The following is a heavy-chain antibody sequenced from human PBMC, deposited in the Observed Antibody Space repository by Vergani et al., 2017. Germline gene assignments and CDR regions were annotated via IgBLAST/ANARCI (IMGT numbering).Heavy chain of an antibody. Sequence: QVQLVQSGAEVKKPGSSVKVSCKASGGTFSSYAISWVRPAPGQALYWLETIIPILGIANYAQKFQGRVTITADKSTSTAYMELSSLRSEDTAVYYCARVAPRYGSVSYYPLYNWFDPWGQGTLVTVSS. D-gene: IGHD3-10*01. CDR1: GGTFSSYA. V-gene: IGHV1-69*04. CDR3: ARVAPRYGSVSYYPLYNWFDP. CDR2: IIPILGIA. J-gene: IGHJ5*02.